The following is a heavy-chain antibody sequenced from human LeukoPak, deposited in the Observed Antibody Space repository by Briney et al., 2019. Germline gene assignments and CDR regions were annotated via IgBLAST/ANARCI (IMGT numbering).Heavy chain of an antibody. J-gene: IGHJ4*02. CDR1: GFTFSSYE. CDR3: TTKLSGYYLVNY. D-gene: IGHD3-22*01. Sequence: PGGSLRLSCAASGFTFSSYEMNWVRQAPGKGLEWVSFISSSGGTIHYADSVKGRFTISRDNAKNSLYLEMNSLRAEDTAIYYCTTKLSGYYLVNYWGQGTQVTVSS. V-gene: IGHV3-48*03. CDR2: ISSSGGTI.